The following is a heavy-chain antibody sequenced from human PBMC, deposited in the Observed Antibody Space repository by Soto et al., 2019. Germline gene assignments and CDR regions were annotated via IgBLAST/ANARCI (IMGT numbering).Heavy chain of an antibody. J-gene: IGHJ6*03. V-gene: IGHV1-18*01. CDR1: GYTFTSYG. D-gene: IGHD6-13*01. CDR3: ARGFWGSSWYSVGPYYYYMDV. Sequence: ASVKVSCKASGYTFTSYGISWVRQAPGQGLEWMGWISAYNGNTNYAQKLQGRVTMTTDTSTSTAYMELRSLRSDDTAVYYCARGFWGSSWYSVGPYYYYMDVWGKGTTVTVSS. CDR2: ISAYNGNT.